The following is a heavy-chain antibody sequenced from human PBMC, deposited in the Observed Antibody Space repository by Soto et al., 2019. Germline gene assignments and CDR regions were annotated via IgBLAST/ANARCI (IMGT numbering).Heavy chain of an antibody. CDR2: ISSNGGGT. CDR3: VKDGGYSGAVFDY. Sequence: GGSLRLSCSASGFTFSSYAMHWVRQAPGKGREYVSAISSNGGGTYYADSAKGRFTISRDNSKNTLYLQMSSRRAEDTAVYYCVKDGGYSGAVFDYWGQGTLVTVSS. D-gene: IGHD1-26*01. J-gene: IGHJ4*02. V-gene: IGHV3-64D*08. CDR1: GFTFSSYA.